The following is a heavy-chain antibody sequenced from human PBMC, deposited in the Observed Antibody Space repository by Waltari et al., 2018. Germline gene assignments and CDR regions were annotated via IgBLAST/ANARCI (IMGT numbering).Heavy chain of an antibody. J-gene: IGHJ5*02. CDR1: GFPFSRSW. V-gene: IGHV3-7*01. CDR2: IQQNGSEK. D-gene: IGHD2-21*02. CDR3: ARDLVATPP. Sequence: EVQLVESGGDLVKPGGSLRLSCAASGFPFSRSWMTWVRQAPGKGLEWVGNIQQNGSEKWYADSVRGRFTISRDNAMNSLYLQMNSLRVEDTAVYYCARDLVATPPWGQGTLVTVSS.